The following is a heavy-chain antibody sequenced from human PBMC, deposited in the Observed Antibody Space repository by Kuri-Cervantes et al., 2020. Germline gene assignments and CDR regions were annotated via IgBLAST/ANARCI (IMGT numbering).Heavy chain of an antibody. CDR1: GLSLTTSGVG. J-gene: IGHJ4*02. V-gene: IGHV2-5*02. D-gene: IGHD2/OR15-2a*01. Sequence: SGPTLVKPTQTLTLTCTFSGLSLTTSGVGVGWIRQSPGKALEWLALIYWDGDKRYNPSLKTRLSITEDTSKNQVVLTMTNLDPVDTATYYCAYTFISASGRYGSWDYWGQGTLVTVSS. CDR2: IYWDGDK. CDR3: AYTFISASGRYGSWDY.